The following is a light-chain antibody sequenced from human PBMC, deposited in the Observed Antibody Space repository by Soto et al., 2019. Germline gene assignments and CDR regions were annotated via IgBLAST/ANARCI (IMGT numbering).Light chain of an antibody. CDR2: DVS. CDR3: CSSAGTYTSV. J-gene: IGLJ3*02. Sequence: QSALTQPRSVSGSPGQSVTISCTGTSSDVGGYNYVSWYQQHPGKAPKLMIYDVSKRPSGVPDRFSGSKSGNTASLTISGLQAEDAADYYCCSSAGTYTSVFGGGTKVTVL. V-gene: IGLV2-11*01. CDR1: SSDVGGYNY.